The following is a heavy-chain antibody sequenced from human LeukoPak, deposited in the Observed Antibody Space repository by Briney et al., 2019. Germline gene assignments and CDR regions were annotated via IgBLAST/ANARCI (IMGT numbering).Heavy chain of an antibody. Sequence: GGSLRLSCAASGFTFSSYAMSWVRQAPGKGLEWVSAISGSGGSTYYADSVKGRFTISRDNSKNTLYLQMSSLSAEDTAVYYCARDGVALNDLDHWGQGTLVTVSS. CDR1: GFTFSSYA. CDR2: ISGSGGST. J-gene: IGHJ4*02. D-gene: IGHD5-12*01. CDR3: ARDGVALNDLDH. V-gene: IGHV3-23*01.